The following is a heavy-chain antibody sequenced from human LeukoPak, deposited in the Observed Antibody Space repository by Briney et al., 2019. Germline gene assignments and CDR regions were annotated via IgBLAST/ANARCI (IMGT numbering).Heavy chain of an antibody. CDR1: GFTFDDYA. CDR3: AKDKNGYPDY. V-gene: IGHV3-43*02. Sequence: GGSLRLSCAASGFTFDDYAMHWVRQAPGKGLEWVSFISGDGGSTYYADSVKGRFTISRDNSKNSLYLQMNSLRTEETALYYCAKDKNGYPDYWGQGTLVTVSS. J-gene: IGHJ4*02. CDR2: ISGDGGST. D-gene: IGHD5-24*01.